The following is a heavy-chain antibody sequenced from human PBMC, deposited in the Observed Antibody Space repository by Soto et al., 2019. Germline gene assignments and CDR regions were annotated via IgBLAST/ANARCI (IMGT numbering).Heavy chain of an antibody. Sequence: QVQLVQSGAEVKKPGASVKVSCKASGYTFTSYDINWVRQATGQGLEWMGWMNPNSGNTGYAQKFQSRVTMTRNTSISTAYMELSSLRSEDTAVYYCARLDCTNGVCYHYYYGMDVWGQGTTVTVSS. CDR2: MNPNSGNT. CDR1: GYTFTSYD. V-gene: IGHV1-8*01. J-gene: IGHJ6*02. CDR3: ARLDCTNGVCYHYYYGMDV. D-gene: IGHD2-8*01.